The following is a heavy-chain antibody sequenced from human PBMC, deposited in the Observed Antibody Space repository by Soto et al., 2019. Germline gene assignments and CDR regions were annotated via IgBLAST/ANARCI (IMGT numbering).Heavy chain of an antibody. CDR2: IGGSAFSATT. V-gene: IGHV3-23*01. Sequence: EVQLLESGGGLVQPGGSLRLSCAASGFTFSDHAMSWVRQAPGKGLEWVSAIGGSAFSATTHYADSVKGRFTISRDNSMLALHLQTYVLRAELTALYCFRQSRSQRPDFPHRMGVWGQGTTVTVSS. CDR1: GFTFSDHA. D-gene: IGHD2-2*01. CDR3: RQSRSQRPDFPHRMGV. J-gene: IGHJ6*02.